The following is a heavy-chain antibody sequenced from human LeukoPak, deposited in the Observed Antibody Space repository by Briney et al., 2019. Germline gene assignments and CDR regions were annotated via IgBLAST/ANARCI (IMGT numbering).Heavy chain of an antibody. CDR2: IYYSGST. D-gene: IGHD2-21*01. V-gene: IGHV4-30-4*08. CDR1: GGSISSGDYY. Sequence: SETLSLTCTVSGGSISSGDYYWSWIRQPPGKGLEWIGYIYYSGSTYYNPSLKSRVTISVDTSKNQFSLNLSSVTAADTAVYYCARVDSPHAFDIWGQGTMVTVSS. J-gene: IGHJ3*02. CDR3: ARVDSPHAFDI.